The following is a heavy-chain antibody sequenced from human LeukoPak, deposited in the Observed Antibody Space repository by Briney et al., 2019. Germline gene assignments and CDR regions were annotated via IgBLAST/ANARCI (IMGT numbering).Heavy chain of an antibody. CDR1: GGSFSGYY. V-gene: IGHV4-34*01. D-gene: IGHD2-2*01. Sequence: SETLSLTCAVYGGSFSGYYWSWIRQPPGKGLEWIGEINHSGSTNYNPSLKSRVTISVDTSKNQFSLKLSSVTTADTAVYYCARGQGVPDDNWFDPWGQGTLVTVSS. J-gene: IGHJ5*02. CDR2: INHSGST. CDR3: ARGQGVPDDNWFDP.